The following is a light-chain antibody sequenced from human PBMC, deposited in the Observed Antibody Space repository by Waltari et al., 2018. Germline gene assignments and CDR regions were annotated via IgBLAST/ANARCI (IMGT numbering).Light chain of an antibody. CDR3: QHYDGFPWT. V-gene: IGKV1-5*03. J-gene: IGKJ1*01. CDR2: KAS. CDR1: QSISDW. Sequence: DIQMTQSPSPLSASVGDRVTITCRASQSISDWLAWYQQKPGKAPKLLIYKASDSESGVPSRFSGSGSGTEFTLTISSLQPDDFATYYCQHYDGFPWTFGQGTEVESK.